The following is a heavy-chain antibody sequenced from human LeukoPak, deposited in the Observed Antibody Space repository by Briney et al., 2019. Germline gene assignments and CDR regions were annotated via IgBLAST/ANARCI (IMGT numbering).Heavy chain of an antibody. CDR2: ISDSGGST. D-gene: IGHD3-16*01. CDR1: GFTFSSYA. Sequence: GGSLRLSCAASGFTFSSYAMSCVRQAPGQGLEWVSAISDSGGSTYYADSVKGRFTISRDNSKNTLYLQMNSLRAEETAVYYCQGLRLGEQSGYWGQGTLVTVSS. CDR3: QGLRLGEQSGY. J-gene: IGHJ4*02. V-gene: IGHV3-23*01.